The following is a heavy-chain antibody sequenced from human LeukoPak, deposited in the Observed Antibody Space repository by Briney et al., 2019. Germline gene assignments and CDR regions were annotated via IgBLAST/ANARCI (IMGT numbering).Heavy chain of an antibody. CDR2: ISAYNGNT. V-gene: IGHV1-18*01. CDR3: ASTIYGDYGYYFDY. Sequence: ASVKVPCKASGYTFTSYGISWVRQAPGQGLEWMGWISAYNGNTNYAQKLQGRVTMTTDTSTSTAYMELRSLRSDDTAVYYCASTIYGDYGYYFDYWGQGTLVTVSS. CDR1: GYTFTSYG. J-gene: IGHJ4*02. D-gene: IGHD4-17*01.